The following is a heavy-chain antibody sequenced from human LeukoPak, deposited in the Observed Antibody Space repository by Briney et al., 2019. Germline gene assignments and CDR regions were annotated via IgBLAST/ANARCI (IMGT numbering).Heavy chain of an antibody. V-gene: IGHV1-69*13. J-gene: IGHJ6*02. CDR1: GGTFSSYA. Sequence: ASVNVSCKASGGTFSSYAISWVRQAPGQGLEWMGGIIPIFGTPNYAQKFQGRVTITADESTSTAYMELSSLRSEDTAVYYCARGSGTITMVRGVFYGMDVWGQGTTVTVSS. CDR2: IIPIFGTP. D-gene: IGHD3-10*01. CDR3: ARGSGTITMVRGVFYGMDV.